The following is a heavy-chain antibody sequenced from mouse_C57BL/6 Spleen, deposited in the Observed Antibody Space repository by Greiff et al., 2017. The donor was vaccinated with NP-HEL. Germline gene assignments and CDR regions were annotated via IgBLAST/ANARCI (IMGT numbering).Heavy chain of an antibody. CDR1: GFTFSDYG. V-gene: IGHV5-17*01. CDR3: ALGLRAMDY. J-gene: IGHJ4*01. CDR2: ISSGSSTI. Sequence: EVKLMESGGGLVKPGGSLKLSCAASGFTFSDYGMHWVRQAPEKGLEWVAYISSGSSTIYYADTVKGRFTISRDNAKNTLFLQMTSLRSEDTAVYYCALGLRAMDYWGQGTSVTVSS. D-gene: IGHD2-4*01.